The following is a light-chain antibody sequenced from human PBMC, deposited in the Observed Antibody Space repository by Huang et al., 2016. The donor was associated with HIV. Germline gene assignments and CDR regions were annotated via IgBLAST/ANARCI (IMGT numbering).Light chain of an antibody. CDR2: DAS. V-gene: IGKV3-11*01. Sequence: EIVLTQSPATLSLSPGQRATLSCRASQSIGKYLAWYQQRPGQPPRLLNYDASNRATGIPTRFSGRGSGTDFTLTISSLEPEDFAVYYCHQRSNWLPYTFGQGTKLEIK. J-gene: IGKJ2*01. CDR3: HQRSNWLPYT. CDR1: QSIGKY.